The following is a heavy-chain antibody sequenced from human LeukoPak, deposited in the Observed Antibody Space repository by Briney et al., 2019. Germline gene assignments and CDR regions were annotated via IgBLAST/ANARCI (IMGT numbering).Heavy chain of an antibody. D-gene: IGHD3-9*01. Sequence: PSETLSLTCAVYGGSFSGYYWSWIRQPPGKGLEWIGEINHSGSTNYNPSLKSRVTISVDTSKNQFSLKLSSVTAADTAVYYCARGPGNYYDILSDYYYYGMDVWGQGTTVTVSS. CDR1: GGSFSGYY. CDR2: INHSGST. CDR3: ARGPGNYYDILSDYYYYGMDV. V-gene: IGHV4-34*01. J-gene: IGHJ6*02.